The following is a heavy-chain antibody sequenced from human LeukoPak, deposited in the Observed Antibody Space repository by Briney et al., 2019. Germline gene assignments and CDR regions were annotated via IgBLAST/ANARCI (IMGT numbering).Heavy chain of an antibody. CDR1: GFTFDDYG. D-gene: IGHD5-18*01. V-gene: IGHV3-20*04. CDR2: INWNGGST. Sequence: RAGGSLRLSCAASGFTFDDYGMSWVRQAPGKGLEWVSGINWNGGSTGYADSVKGRFTISRDNAKNSLYLQMNSLRAEDTALYYCARDRIGRVTPDFDYWGQGTPVTVSS. CDR3: ARDRIGRVTPDFDY. J-gene: IGHJ4*02.